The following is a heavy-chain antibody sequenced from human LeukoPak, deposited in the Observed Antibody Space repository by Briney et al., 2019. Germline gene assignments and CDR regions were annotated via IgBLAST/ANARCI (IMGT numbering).Heavy chain of an antibody. CDR2: INLNGGGT. CDR1: GYTLTSYY. D-gene: IGHD2-8*01. Sequence: KPGASVQVSCKASGYTLTSYYLHWVRQPHGQWLEWLGRINLNGGGTLSAQKFQGSVTMTRDASISTAYMELSGVRPDDTAVYYCATRCTNGVCYKGYYMDVWGKGTTVTVSS. V-gene: IGHV1-2*02. J-gene: IGHJ6*03. CDR3: ATRCTNGVCYKGYYMDV.